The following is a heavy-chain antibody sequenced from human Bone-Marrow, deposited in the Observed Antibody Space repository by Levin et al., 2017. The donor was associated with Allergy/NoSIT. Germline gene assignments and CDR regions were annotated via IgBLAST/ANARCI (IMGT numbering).Heavy chain of an antibody. CDR3: AKGSPSGVRGVRPSWFDA. CDR1: GFTFSSFA. CDR2: IRGSGDNT. V-gene: IGHV3-23*01. J-gene: IGHJ5*02. Sequence: AGGSLRLSCAASGFTFSSFAMSWVRQAPGKGLKWVSAIRGSGDNTYYADSVRGRFTISRDNSKNTLYLQMNSLRAEDTAVYYCAKGSPSGVRGVRPSWFDAWGQGTLVTVSS. D-gene: IGHD3-10*01.